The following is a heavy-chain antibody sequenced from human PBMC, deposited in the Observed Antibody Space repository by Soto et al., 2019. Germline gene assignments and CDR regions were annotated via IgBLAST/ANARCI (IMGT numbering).Heavy chain of an antibody. V-gene: IGHV4-61*01. CDR1: GGSVSSGSYY. D-gene: IGHD5-18*01. Sequence: QVQLQESGPGLVKPSETLSLTCTVSGGSVSSGSYYWSWIRQPPGKGLEWIGYIYYSGSTNYNPALQSRVTISVDTSKNQFSLKLSSVTAADTAVYYCARDGYMAAVSLGQGTLVTVSS. CDR3: ARDGYMAAVS. CDR2: IYYSGST. J-gene: IGHJ5*02.